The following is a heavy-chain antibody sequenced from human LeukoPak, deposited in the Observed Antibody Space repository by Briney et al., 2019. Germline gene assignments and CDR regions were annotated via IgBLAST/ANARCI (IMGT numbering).Heavy chain of an antibody. D-gene: IGHD3-16*01. CDR1: GGTFSSYA. CDR3: ARGPTYQDYYYYMDV. CDR2: IIPIFGTA. V-gene: IGHV1-69*05. J-gene: IGHJ6*03. Sequence: SVRVSCKASGGTFSSYAISWVRQAPGQGLEWMGGIIPIFGTANYTQKFQGRVTITTDESTSTAYMELSSLRSEDTAVYYCARGPTYQDYYYYMDVWGKGTTVTVSS.